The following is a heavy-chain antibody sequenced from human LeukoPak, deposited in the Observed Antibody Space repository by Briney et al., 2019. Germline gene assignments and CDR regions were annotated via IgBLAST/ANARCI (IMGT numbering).Heavy chain of an antibody. CDR1: GYTFTSYD. CDR3: AKGSRVVLFTRDYYMDV. J-gene: IGHJ6*03. D-gene: IGHD3-22*01. Sequence: GASVKVSCNASGYTFTSYDINWVRQATGQGLEWMGWMNPNSGNTGYAQKFQGRVTITRNTSISTAHMELSSLRAEDTAVYYCAKGSRVVLFTRDYYMDVWGQGTTVTISS. CDR2: MNPNSGNT. V-gene: IGHV1-8*03.